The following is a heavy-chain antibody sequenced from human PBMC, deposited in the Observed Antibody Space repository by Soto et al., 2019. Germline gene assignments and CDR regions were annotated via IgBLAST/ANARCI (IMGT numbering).Heavy chain of an antibody. Sequence: PSETLSLTCTVSGGSISSYYWSWIRQPPGKGLEWIGYIYYSGSTNYNPSLKSRVTISVDTSKNQFSLKLSSVTAADTAVYYCARDSLAAAGPYYFDYWGQGTLVTVSS. CDR3: ARDSLAAAGPYYFDY. V-gene: IGHV4-59*01. CDR2: IYYSGST. CDR1: GGSISSYY. J-gene: IGHJ4*02. D-gene: IGHD6-13*01.